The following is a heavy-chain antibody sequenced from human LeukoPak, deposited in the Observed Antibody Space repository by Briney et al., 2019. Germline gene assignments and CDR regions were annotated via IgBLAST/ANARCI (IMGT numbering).Heavy chain of an antibody. CDR3: ARGPFYDSSGYYLLDY. Sequence: SQTLSLTCTVSGGSISSGGYYWSWIRQHPGKGLEWIGYIYYSGSTYYNPSLKSRVTISVDTSKNQFSLKLSSVTAADTAVYYCARGPFYDSSGYYLLDYWGQGTLVTVSS. V-gene: IGHV4-31*03. D-gene: IGHD3-22*01. CDR2: IYYSGST. J-gene: IGHJ4*02. CDR1: GGSISSGGYY.